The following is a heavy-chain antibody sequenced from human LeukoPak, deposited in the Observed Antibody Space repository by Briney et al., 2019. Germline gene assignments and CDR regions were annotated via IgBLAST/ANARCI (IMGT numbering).Heavy chain of an antibody. CDR1: GFTFSDYY. Sequence: PGGSLRLSCAASGFTFSDYYMSWNRQAPGKGLEWVSYISSSGITMSYADAVKGRFTISRDNSKNSLYLQMSSLRAEDAAVYYCARVKGSYATKYWGQGALVTVSS. CDR3: ARVKGSYATKY. J-gene: IGHJ4*02. CDR2: ISSSGITM. V-gene: IGHV3-11*04. D-gene: IGHD3-16*01.